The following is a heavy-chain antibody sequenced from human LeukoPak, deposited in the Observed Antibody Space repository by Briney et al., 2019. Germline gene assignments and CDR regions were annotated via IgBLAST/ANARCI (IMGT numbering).Heavy chain of an antibody. CDR3: AARGSYSSNDAFDI. D-gene: IGHD1-26*01. Sequence: SVKVSCKASGFTFTSSAMQWVRQARGQRLEWIGWIVVGSGNTNYAQKFQERVTITRDMSASTAYMELSSLRSEDTAVYYCAARGSYSSNDAFDIWGQGTMVTVSS. CDR1: GFTFTSSA. V-gene: IGHV1-58*02. J-gene: IGHJ3*02. CDR2: IVVGSGNT.